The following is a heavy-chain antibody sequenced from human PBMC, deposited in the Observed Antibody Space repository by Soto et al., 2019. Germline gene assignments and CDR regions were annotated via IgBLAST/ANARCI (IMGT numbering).Heavy chain of an antibody. J-gene: IGHJ6*02. CDR3: ARDRSLVRGVILSDGMDV. CDR2: INPNSGGT. V-gene: IGHV1-2*02. D-gene: IGHD3-10*01. Sequence: QVQLVQSGAEVKKPGASVKVSCKASGYTFTGYYLHWVRQAPGQGLEWMGWINPNSGGTNYAQNFQDRVTMTRDTSISTVYMELSSLRSDDTAVFYCARDRSLVRGVILSDGMDVWGQGTSVTVSS. CDR1: GYTFTGYY.